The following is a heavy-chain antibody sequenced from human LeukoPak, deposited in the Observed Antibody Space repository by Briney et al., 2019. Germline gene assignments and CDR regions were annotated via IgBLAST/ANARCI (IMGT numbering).Heavy chain of an antibody. J-gene: IGHJ4*02. D-gene: IGHD1-26*01. CDR2: ISSSSSYI. CDR1: GFTFSSYS. CDR3: AKDFQGELLGY. V-gene: IGHV3-21*01. Sequence: GGSLRLSCAASGFTFSSYSMNWVRQAPGKGLEWVSSISSSSSYIYYADSVKGRFTISRDNAKNSLYLQMNSLRAEDTAVYYCAKDFQGELLGYWGQGTLVTVSS.